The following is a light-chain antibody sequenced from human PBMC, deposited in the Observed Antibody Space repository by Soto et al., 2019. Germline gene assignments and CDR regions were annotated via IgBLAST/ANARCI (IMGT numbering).Light chain of an antibody. CDR2: GAS. V-gene: IGKV3-15*01. Sequence: EIVMTQSPASLSVSPGERVTLSCRASQSVRSELAWYQQKSGQPPRLLIYGASTRATGIPARFSGSGSGTDFTLTISRLEPEDFALYYCQQYATSPLTFGGGTKGDIK. CDR3: QQYATSPLT. CDR1: QSVRSE. J-gene: IGKJ4*01.